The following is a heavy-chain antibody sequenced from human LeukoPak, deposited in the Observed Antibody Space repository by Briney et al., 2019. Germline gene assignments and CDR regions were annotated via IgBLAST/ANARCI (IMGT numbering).Heavy chain of an antibody. V-gene: IGHV1-69*02. D-gene: IGHD6-19*01. CDR3: ARGPIAVAGTR. J-gene: IGHJ4*02. Sequence: TVKVSCKASGGTFSSYTISWVRQAPGQGLEWMGRIIPILGIANYAQKFQGRVTITADKSTSTAYMELSSLRSEDTAVYYCARGPIAVAGTRWGQGTLVTVSS. CDR1: GGTFSSYT. CDR2: IIPILGIA.